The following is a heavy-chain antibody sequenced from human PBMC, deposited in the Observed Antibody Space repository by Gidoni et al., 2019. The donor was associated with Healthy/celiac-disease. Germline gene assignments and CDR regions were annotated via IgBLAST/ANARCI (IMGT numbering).Heavy chain of an antibody. J-gene: IGHJ4*02. V-gene: IGHV3-21*01. CDR2: ISSSSSYI. CDR1: GFTFSSYS. D-gene: IGHD2-15*01. CDR3: VRGGSVGFDY. Sequence: EVQLVESGGGLVKPGGSLRLACAASGFTFSSYSMNWVRQAPGKGLEWVSSISSSSSYIYYADSVKGRFTISRDNAKNSLYLQMNSLRAEDTAVYYCVRGGSVGFDYWGQGTLVTVSS.